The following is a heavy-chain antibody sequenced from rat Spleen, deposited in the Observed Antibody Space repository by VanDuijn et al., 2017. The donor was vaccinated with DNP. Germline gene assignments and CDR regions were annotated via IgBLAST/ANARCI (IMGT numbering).Heavy chain of an antibody. CDR1: GFTFRNAA. Sequence: EVQLVESGGGLVQPKESLKISCAASGFTFRNAAMYWVRQAPKRGLEWVATISYDGTKTYSRDSVEGRFTISRDDAKSTLYLQMDSLRSEDRATYYCARHGYAYYFDYWGQGVMVTVSS. CDR3: ARHGYAYYFDY. D-gene: IGHD1-12*01. CDR2: ISYDGTKT. V-gene: IGHV5-29*01. J-gene: IGHJ2*01.